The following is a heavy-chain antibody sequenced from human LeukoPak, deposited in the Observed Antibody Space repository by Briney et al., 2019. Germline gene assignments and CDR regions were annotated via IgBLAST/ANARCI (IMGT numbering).Heavy chain of an antibody. CDR2: IKPDGSEK. D-gene: IGHD2-21*02. J-gene: IGHJ4*02. CDR3: ARYGLTAALDF. Sequence: GGSLRLSCAASGYTFSSSWMSWVRQAPGKGLEWVANIKPDGSEKFHVDSVKGRFTISRDNSKSSLSLQMNSLRAEDTADYYCARYGLTAALDFWGQGTLVTVSS. V-gene: IGHV3-7*01. CDR1: GYTFSSSW.